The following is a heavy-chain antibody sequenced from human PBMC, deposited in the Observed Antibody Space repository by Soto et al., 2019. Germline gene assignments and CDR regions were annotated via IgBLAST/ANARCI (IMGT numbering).Heavy chain of an antibody. Sequence: LRLSCAASGFTFSSYGMHWVRQAPGKGLEWVAVISYDGSNKYYADSVKGRFTISRDNSKNTLYLQMNSLRAEDTAVYYCAKDREYNRNLNSYYYYGMDVWGQGTTVTVSS. V-gene: IGHV3-30*18. D-gene: IGHD1-20*01. J-gene: IGHJ6*02. CDR2: ISYDGSNK. CDR1: GFTFSSYG. CDR3: AKDREYNRNLNSYYYYGMDV.